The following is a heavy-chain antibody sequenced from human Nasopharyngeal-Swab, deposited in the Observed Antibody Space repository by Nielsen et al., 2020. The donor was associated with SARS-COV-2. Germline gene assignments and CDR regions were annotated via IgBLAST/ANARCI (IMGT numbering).Heavy chain of an antibody. CDR3: ARGGLLWFGELLADYYYGMDV. J-gene: IGHJ6*02. Sequence: ASVKVSCKASGYTFTSYYMHWVRQAPGQGLEWMGIINPSGGSTSYAQKFQGRVTMTRDTSTSTVYMELRSLRSDDTAVYYCARGGLLWFGELLADYYYGMDVWGQGTTVTVSS. V-gene: IGHV1-46*01. CDR2: INPSGGST. D-gene: IGHD3-10*01. CDR1: GYTFTSYY.